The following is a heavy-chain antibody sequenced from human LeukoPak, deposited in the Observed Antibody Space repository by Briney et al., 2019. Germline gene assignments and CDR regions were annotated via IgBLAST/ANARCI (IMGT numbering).Heavy chain of an antibody. V-gene: IGHV4-34*01. J-gene: IGHJ4*02. CDR2: INHSGST. Sequence: PSETLSLTCAVYGGSFSGYYWSWIRQPPGKGLEWIGEINHSGSTNYNPSLKSRVTISVDTSKNQFSLKLCSVTAADTAVYYCARAAYYYGSGSHYFDYWGQGTLVTVSS. D-gene: IGHD3-10*01. CDR3: ARAAYYYGSGSHYFDY. CDR1: GGSFSGYY.